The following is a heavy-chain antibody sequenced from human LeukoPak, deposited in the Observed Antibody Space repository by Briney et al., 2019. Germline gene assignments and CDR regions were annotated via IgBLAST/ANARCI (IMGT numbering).Heavy chain of an antibody. V-gene: IGHV3-23*01. J-gene: IGHJ4*02. CDR3: AKASWVSSTDAVR. CDR1: GLGFSSFP. CDR2: IRGNGET. Sequence: PGGPLSFSCEASGLGFSSFPLSGFRKGPARGLEWVSSIRGNGETFYADSVKGRFTLSSDSSRNTVYFQLNNLRVEDTAIYYCAKASWVSSTDAVRWGQGTLVTVSS. D-gene: IGHD3-16*01.